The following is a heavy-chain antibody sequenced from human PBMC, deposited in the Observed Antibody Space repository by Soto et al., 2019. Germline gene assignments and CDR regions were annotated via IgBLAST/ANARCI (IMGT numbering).Heavy chain of an antibody. CDR2: INHSGST. J-gene: IGHJ5*02. V-gene: IGHV4-34*01. CDR1: GGSFSGYY. CDR3: ARGPLIAAAGGSHPYNWFDP. Sequence: SETLSLTCAVYGGSFSGYYWSWIRQPPGKGLEWIGEINHSGSTNYNPSLKSRVTISVDTSKNQFSLKLSSVTAADTAVYYCARGPLIAAAGGSHPYNWFDPWGQGTLVTVSS. D-gene: IGHD6-13*01.